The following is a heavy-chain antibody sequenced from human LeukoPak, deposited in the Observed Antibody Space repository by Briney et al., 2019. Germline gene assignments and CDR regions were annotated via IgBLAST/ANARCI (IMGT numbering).Heavy chain of an antibody. CDR3: ARLLRYYYGSGSYLYYFDY. CDR1: GGSISSYY. J-gene: IGHJ4*02. V-gene: IGHV4-59*08. Sequence: PSETLSLTCTVSGGSISSYYWSWIRQPPGKGLEWIGYIYYSGSTNYNPSLKSRVTISVDTSKNQFSLKLSSVTAADTAVYYCARLLRYYYGSGSYLYYFDYWGQGTLVTVSS. D-gene: IGHD3-10*01. CDR2: IYYSGST.